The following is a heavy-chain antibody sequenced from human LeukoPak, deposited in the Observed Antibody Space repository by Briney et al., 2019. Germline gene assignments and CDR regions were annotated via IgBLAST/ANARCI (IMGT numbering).Heavy chain of an antibody. CDR2: ISSGSGLI. Sequence: GGSLRLSCAASGFTFSDFGMNWVRQAPGKGLEWLSYISSGSGLIYYADSVKGRFTISRDNSKNTLYLQMNSLRAEDTAVYYCARDPPQDPQPAQYGSGSYYSQAWNIWGQGTMVTVSS. CDR1: GFTFSDFG. CDR3: ARDPPQDPQPAQYGSGSYYSQAWNI. V-gene: IGHV3-48*01. D-gene: IGHD3-10*01. J-gene: IGHJ3*02.